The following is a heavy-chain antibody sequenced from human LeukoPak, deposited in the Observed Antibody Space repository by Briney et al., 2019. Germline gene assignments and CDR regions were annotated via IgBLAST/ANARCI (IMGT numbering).Heavy chain of an antibody. V-gene: IGHV4-59*08. J-gene: IGHJ4*02. CDR1: GGSMSPYH. CDR3: ARAVSGRFDY. CDR2: IYYSGST. D-gene: IGHD6-19*01. Sequence: ASETLSLTCTVSGGSMSPYHWGWIRQPPGKGLEWTGYIYYSGSTNYNPSLNSRVTISVDTSKNQFSLRLSSVTAADTAIYYCARAVSGRFDYWGQGTLVTVSS.